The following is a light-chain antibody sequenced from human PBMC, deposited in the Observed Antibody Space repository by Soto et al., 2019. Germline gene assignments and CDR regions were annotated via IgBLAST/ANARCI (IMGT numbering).Light chain of an antibody. CDR2: AAS. CDR3: LQTNSYPYT. V-gene: IGKV1-12*02. Sequence: DIQMTQSPSSVSASVGDRVTLTCRASQGLSGWLAWFQQKPGTAPKLLVYAASTLESGLPSKFSGTRSGTDFTLTISNLQPDDSATYYCLQTNSYPYTFGQGTKLEIK. CDR1: QGLSGW. J-gene: IGKJ2*01.